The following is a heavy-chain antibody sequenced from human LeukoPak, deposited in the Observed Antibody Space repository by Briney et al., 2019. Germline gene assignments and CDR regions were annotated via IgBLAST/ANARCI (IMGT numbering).Heavy chain of an antibody. CDR3: ARGDVDYYGSRGYSPLDY. Sequence: GGSLRLSCAASGFSFDDYGMSWVRQVPGKGLEWVSGINWTGNSSAYGDSVKGRFTISRDSAKKSLYLQMNSLRAEDTALYYCARGDVDYYGSRGYSPLDYWGQGTLVTVSS. J-gene: IGHJ4*02. D-gene: IGHD3-22*01. V-gene: IGHV3-20*04. CDR2: INWTGNSS. CDR1: GFSFDDYG.